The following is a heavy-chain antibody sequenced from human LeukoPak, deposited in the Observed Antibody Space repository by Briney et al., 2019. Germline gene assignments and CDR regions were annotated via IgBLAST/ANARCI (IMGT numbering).Heavy chain of an antibody. D-gene: IGHD1-26*01. Sequence: PSETLSLTCTVSGGSISSYYWSWIRQPPGKGLEWIGYIYYSGSTNYNPSLKSRVTISADTSKNQFSLKLSSVTAADTAVYYCARDSESGSYAAYWGQGTLVTVSS. CDR2: IYYSGST. CDR1: GGSISSYY. J-gene: IGHJ4*02. V-gene: IGHV4-59*01. CDR3: ARDSESGSYAAY.